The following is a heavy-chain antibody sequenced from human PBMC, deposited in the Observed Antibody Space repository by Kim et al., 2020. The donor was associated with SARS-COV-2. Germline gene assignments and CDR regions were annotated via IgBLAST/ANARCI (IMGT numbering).Heavy chain of an antibody. V-gene: IGHV1-3*01. D-gene: IGHD6-13*01. CDR3: ARSHWVSSWYGPHFDY. J-gene: IGHJ4*02. Sequence: ASVKVSCKASGYTFTSYAMHWVRQAPGQRLEWMGWINAGNGNTKYSQKFQGRVTITRDTSASTAYMELSSLRSEDTAVYYCARSHWVSSWYGPHFDYWGQGTLVTVSS. CDR1: GYTFTSYA. CDR2: INAGNGNT.